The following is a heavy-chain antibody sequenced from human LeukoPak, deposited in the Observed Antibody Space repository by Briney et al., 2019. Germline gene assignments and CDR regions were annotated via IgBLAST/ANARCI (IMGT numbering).Heavy chain of an antibody. CDR3: ARGWTYYYYGMDV. J-gene: IGHJ6*02. D-gene: IGHD3/OR15-3a*01. V-gene: IGHV4-59*01. CDR1: GGSISSYY. Sequence: SETLSLTCTVSGGSISSYYWSWIRQPPGKGLEWIGYIYYSGSTNYNPSLKSRVTISVDMSKNQFSLKLSSVTAADTAVYYCARGWTYYYYGMDVWGQGTTVTVSS. CDR2: IYYSGST.